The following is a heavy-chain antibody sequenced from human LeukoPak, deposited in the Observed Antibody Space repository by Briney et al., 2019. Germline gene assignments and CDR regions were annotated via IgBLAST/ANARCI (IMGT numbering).Heavy chain of an antibody. V-gene: IGHV4-34*01. CDR2: INHSGST. J-gene: IGHJ4*02. Sequence: SETLSLTCAVYGGSFSGYYWSWIRQPPGKGLEWIGEINHSGSTNYNPSLKSRVTISVDTSKNQFSLKLSSVTAADTAVYYCARGLSSSSLDYWGQGTLVTVSP. D-gene: IGHD6-6*01. CDR3: ARGLSSSSLDY. CDR1: GGSFSGYY.